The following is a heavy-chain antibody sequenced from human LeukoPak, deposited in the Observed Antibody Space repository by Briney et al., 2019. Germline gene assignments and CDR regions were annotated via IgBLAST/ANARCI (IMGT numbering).Heavy chain of an antibody. CDR1: GDSVPSNSAA. CDR2: TYYRSKWYN. V-gene: IGHV6-1*01. J-gene: IGHJ5*02. CDR3: ARSPYDSSGIHWFDP. Sequence: SQTLSLTCAISGDSVPSNSAAWNWIRQSPSRGLEWLGRTYYRSKWYNDYAVSVKGRITINPDTSKNQFSLQLNSVTPEDTAVYYCARSPYDSSGIHWFDPWGQGTLVTVSS. D-gene: IGHD3-22*01.